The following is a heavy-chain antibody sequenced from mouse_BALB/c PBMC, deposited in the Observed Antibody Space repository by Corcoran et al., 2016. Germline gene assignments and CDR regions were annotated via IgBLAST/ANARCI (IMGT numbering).Heavy chain of an antibody. CDR2: INSYTGGP. D-gene: IGHD6-1*01. J-gene: IGHJ4*01. CDR1: GYTFTNYG. CDR3: AREPYARDY. V-gene: IGHV9-3-1*01. Sequence: QIQLVQSGPELKKPGETVKISCKASGYTFTNYGMNWVKHAPGKGLKWMGWINSYTGGPTYADDFKGRFAFSLETSASTAYLKINNYKNEDTATYFCAREPYARDYWGQGTSVTVSS.